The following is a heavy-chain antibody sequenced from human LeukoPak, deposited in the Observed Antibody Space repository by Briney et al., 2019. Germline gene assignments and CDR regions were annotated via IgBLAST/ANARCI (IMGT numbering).Heavy chain of an antibody. V-gene: IGHV4-59*01. CDR1: GGSISSYY. J-gene: IGHJ4*02. D-gene: IGHD5-12*01. CDR2: IYYSGST. Sequence: PSETLSLTCTVSGGSISSYYWSWIRQPPGKGLEWIGCIYYSGSTNYNPSLKSRVTISVDTSKNQFSLKLSSVTAADTAVYYCARSTSVATPWNYWGQGTLVTVYS. CDR3: ARSTSVATPWNY.